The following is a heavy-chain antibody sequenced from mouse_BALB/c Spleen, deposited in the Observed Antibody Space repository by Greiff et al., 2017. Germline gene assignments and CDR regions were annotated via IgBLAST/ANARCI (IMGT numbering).Heavy chain of an antibody. D-gene: IGHD2-10*01. CDR2: IDPANGNT. V-gene: IGHV14-3*02. CDR3: APYYRFAY. J-gene: IGHJ3*01. CDR1: GFNIKDTY. Sequence: EVQLQQSGAELARPGASVKMSCTASGFNIKDTYMHWVKQRPEQGLEWIGRIDPANGNTKYDPKFQGKATITADTSSNTAYLQLSSLTSEDTAVYYCAPYYRFAYWGQGTLVTVSA.